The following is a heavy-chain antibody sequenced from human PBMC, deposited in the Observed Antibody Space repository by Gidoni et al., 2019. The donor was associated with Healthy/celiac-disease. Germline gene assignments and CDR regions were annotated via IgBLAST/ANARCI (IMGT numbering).Heavy chain of an antibody. V-gene: IGHV4-61*02. CDR2: IYTSGST. CDR1: GGSISSGSYY. CDR3: ASGSYDSSGDAFDI. D-gene: IGHD3-22*01. J-gene: IGHJ3*02. Sequence: QVQLQESGPGLVKPSQTLSLTCTVSGGSISSGSYYWSWIRQPAGKGLEWIGRIYTSGSTNDNPSLKSRVTISVDTSNNQFSLKLSSVTATDTAVYYCASGSYDSSGDAFDIWGQGTMVTVSS.